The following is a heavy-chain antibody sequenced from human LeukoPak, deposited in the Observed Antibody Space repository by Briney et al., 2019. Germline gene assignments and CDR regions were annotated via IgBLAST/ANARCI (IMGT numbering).Heavy chain of an antibody. Sequence: QSGGSLRLSCAASGFTFSSYGMHWVRQAPGKGLEWVAFIRYDGSNKYYADSVKGRFTISRDNSKNTLYLQMNSLRAEDTAVYYCANGDPRYSSGWFPPPDDAFDIWGQGTMVTVSS. CDR3: ANGDPRYSSGWFPPPDDAFDI. D-gene: IGHD6-19*01. CDR1: GFTFSSYG. CDR2: IRYDGSNK. J-gene: IGHJ3*02. V-gene: IGHV3-30*02.